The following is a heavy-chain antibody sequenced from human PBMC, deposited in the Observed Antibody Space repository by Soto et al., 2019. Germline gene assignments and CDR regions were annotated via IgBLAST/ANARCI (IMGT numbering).Heavy chain of an antibody. V-gene: IGHV1-69*13. D-gene: IGHD3-22*01. CDR2: IIPIFGTA. Sequence: SVKVSCKASGGTFSSYAISWVRQAPGQGLEWMGGIIPIFGTANYAQKFQGRVTITADESTSTAYMELSSLRSEDTAVYYCASAGADHDSSGYYEHWGQGTLVTVSS. CDR1: GGTFSSYA. CDR3: ASAGADHDSSGYYEH. J-gene: IGHJ1*01.